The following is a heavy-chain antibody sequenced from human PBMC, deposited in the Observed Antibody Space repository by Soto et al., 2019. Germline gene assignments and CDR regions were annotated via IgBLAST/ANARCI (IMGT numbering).Heavy chain of an antibody. CDR1: GGSISSGDYY. D-gene: IGHD3-22*01. V-gene: IGHV4-30-4*01. J-gene: IGHJ4*02. CDR3: ARVERYYDSSGYSYYFDY. CDR2: IYYSGST. Sequence: SETLSLTCTASGGSISSGDYYWSWIRQPPGKGLEWIGYIYYSGSTYYNPSLKSRVTISVDTSKNQFSLKLSSVTAADTAVYYCARVERYYDSSGYSYYFDYWGQGTLVTVSS.